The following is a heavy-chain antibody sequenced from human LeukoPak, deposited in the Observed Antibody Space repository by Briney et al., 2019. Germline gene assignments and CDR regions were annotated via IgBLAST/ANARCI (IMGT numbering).Heavy chain of an antibody. D-gene: IGHD1-14*01. J-gene: IGHJ4*02. Sequence: GGSLRLSCTASGLTFSTSGFNWVRQAPGKGLEGVASIVPTGSDRYHADSVKVRFTISRDNANNFLYLQMNSLRAEDTAVYYCATETNGRHYDYWGQGTLLTVSS. CDR3: ATETNGRHYDY. CDR1: GLTFSTSG. V-gene: IGHV3-21*06. CDR2: IVPTGSDR.